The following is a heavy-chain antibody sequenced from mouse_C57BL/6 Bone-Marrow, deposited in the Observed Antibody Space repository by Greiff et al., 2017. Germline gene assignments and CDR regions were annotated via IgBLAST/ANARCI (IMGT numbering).Heavy chain of an antibody. CDR3: AIFNVLDY. CDR2: IDPSDSYT. Sequence: QVQLKQSGAELVKPGASVKLSCKASGYTFTSYWMQWVKQRPGQGLEWIGEIDPSDSYTNYNQKFKGKATLTVDTSSSKAYMQLSSLTSEDSAVYYCAIFNVLDYWGQGTTLTVSS. J-gene: IGHJ2*01. CDR1: GYTFTSYW. V-gene: IGHV1-50*01.